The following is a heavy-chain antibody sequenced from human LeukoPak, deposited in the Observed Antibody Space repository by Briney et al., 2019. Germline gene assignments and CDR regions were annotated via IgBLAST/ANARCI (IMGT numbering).Heavy chain of an antibody. V-gene: IGHV4-4*09. Sequence: PSETLYLPCTVSGGSISSYSWSWIRQPPGKGLKWIGYIYTSGSTNYNPSLKSRVTISVDTSKNQFSLKQSTVTAADTAVYYCARHKPRAVVAREVNAFDIWGQGTMVTVSS. CDR3: ARHKPRAVVAREVNAFDI. CDR2: IYTSGST. CDR1: GGSISSYS. D-gene: IGHD5-12*01. J-gene: IGHJ3*02.